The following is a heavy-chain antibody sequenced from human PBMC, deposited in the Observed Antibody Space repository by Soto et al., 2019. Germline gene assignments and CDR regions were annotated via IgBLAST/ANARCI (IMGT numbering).Heavy chain of an antibody. CDR2: IKSKTDGGTT. CDR3: KPGRAVTTYYYSVMDV. V-gene: IGHV3-15*07. CDR1: CFTFSNAW. Sequence: SLKLSCAAPCFTFSNAWMNWVRQAPGKGLEWVGRIKSKTDGGTTDYAAPVKGRFTISRDDSKNTMYLEMSRLKTEDTPAYYRKPGRAVTTYYYSVMDVWGQVTTVTV. J-gene: IGHJ6*01. D-gene: IGHD4-17*01.